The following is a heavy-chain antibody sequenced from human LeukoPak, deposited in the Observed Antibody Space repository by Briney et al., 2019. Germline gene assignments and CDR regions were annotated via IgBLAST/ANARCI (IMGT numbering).Heavy chain of an antibody. CDR2: ISYDGSNK. CDR3: ARDPAYYDSSGYSHYYGMDV. CDR1: GFTFSSYT. Sequence: GGSLRLSCAASGFTFSSYTMHWVRQAPGKGLEWVAVISYDGSNKYYADSVKGRFTISRDNSKNTLYLQMNSLRAEDTAVYYCARDPAYYDSSGYSHYYGMDVWGQGTTVTVSS. J-gene: IGHJ6*02. V-gene: IGHV3-30-3*01. D-gene: IGHD3-22*01.